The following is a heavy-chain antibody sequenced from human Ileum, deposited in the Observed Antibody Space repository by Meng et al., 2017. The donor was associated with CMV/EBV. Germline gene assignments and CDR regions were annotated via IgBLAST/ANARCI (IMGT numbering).Heavy chain of an antibody. D-gene: IGHD3-22*01. V-gene: IGHV4-30-4*08. CDR2: IYYSGST. CDR1: GGSISSGDYY. CDR3: ARGVNYYPISGYKYYDQ. J-gene: IGHJ4*02. Sequence: QDSGPVLVKPSQTLSLTCTVSGGSISSGDYYGSWIRQSPGKGLEWIGYIYYSGSTYYTPSLKSRLIISVDTSKNQFSLKLSSVTAADTAVYFCARGVNYYPISGYKYYDQWGQGTLVTVSS.